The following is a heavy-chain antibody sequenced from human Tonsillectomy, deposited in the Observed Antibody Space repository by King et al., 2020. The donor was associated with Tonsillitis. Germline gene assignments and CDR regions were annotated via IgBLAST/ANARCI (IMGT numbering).Heavy chain of an antibody. D-gene: IGHD5-24*01. V-gene: IGHV1-46*03. J-gene: IGHJ4*02. CDR3: ARGGRWLQHGPQPLDY. CDR1: GYTFTSYY. Sequence: QLVQSGAEVKKPGASVKVSCKASGYTFTSYYMHWVRQAPGQGLEWMGIINPSGGSTSYAQKFQGRVTMTRDTSTSTVYMELSSLRSEDTAVYYCARGGRWLQHGPQPLDYWGQGTLVTVSS. CDR2: INPSGGST.